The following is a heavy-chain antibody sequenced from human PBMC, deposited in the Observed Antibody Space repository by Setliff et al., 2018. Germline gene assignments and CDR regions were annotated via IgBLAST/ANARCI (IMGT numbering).Heavy chain of an antibody. Sequence: ASVKVSCKASGGTFSSYAISWVRQAPGQGLEWMGGIIPILGIANYAQKFQGRVTITTDESTSTAYMELSSLRSEDTAVYYCARGIIGYCSSTSCYYLDYWGQGTLVTVSS. V-gene: IGHV1-69*10. D-gene: IGHD2-2*01. CDR1: GGTFSSYA. CDR2: IIPILGIA. CDR3: ARGIIGYCSSTSCYYLDY. J-gene: IGHJ4*02.